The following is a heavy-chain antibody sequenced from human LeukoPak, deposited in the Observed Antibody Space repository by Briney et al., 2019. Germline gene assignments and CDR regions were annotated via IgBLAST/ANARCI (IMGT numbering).Heavy chain of an antibody. D-gene: IGHD6-19*01. CDR3: ARESYSSGWYLVDY. Sequence: QPGRSLRLSCAASGFTFSSYAMHWVRQAPGKGLEWVAVISYDGSNKYYADSVKGRFTISRDNSKNTLYLQMNSLRAEDTAVYYCARESYSSGWYLVDYWGQGTLVTVSS. V-gene: IGHV3-30-3*01. CDR1: GFTFSSYA. J-gene: IGHJ4*02. CDR2: ISYDGSNK.